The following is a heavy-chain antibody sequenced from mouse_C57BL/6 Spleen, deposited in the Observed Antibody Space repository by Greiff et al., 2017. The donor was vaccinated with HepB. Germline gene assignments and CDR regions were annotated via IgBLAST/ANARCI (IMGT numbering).Heavy chain of an antibody. CDR3: ARHGVASRYFDV. CDR1: GLTFSSYG. J-gene: IGHJ1*03. CDR2: ISSGGSYT. Sequence: EVQGVESGGDLVKPGGSLKLSCAASGLTFSSYGMSWVRQTPDKRLEWVATISSGGSYTYYPDSVKGRFTISRDNAKNTLYLQMSSLKSEDTAMYYCARHGVASRYFDVWGTGTTVTVSS. D-gene: IGHD1-1*02. V-gene: IGHV5-6*01.